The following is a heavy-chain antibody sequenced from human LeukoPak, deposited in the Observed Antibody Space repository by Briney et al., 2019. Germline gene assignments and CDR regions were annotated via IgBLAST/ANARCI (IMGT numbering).Heavy chain of an antibody. CDR1: DGSIRSATYH. Sequence: SETLSLTYTVSDGSIRSATYHWNWIRQSAGKGLEWIGRIYTSGNTNYNPSLNNRVTMSVDTSKSQFSLQLSSVTAADTAVYYCARGVPSSYYDSSGYSWGHGTLVTVSS. CDR3: ARGVPSSYYDSSGYS. CDR2: IYTSGNT. J-gene: IGHJ5*01. V-gene: IGHV4-61*02. D-gene: IGHD3-22*01.